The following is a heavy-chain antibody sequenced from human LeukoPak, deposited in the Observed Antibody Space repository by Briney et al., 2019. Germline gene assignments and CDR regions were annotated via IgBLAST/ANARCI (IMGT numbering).Heavy chain of an antibody. D-gene: IGHD1-1*01. V-gene: IGHV3-30*18. CDR1: GFTFNNYA. CDR3: AKDRHDDEVNYFDY. Sequence: GGSLRLSCAASGFTFNNYAMDWVRQAPGKGLEWVAVISYDGSNKYYADSVKGRFTISRDNSKNTLYLQINSLRAEDTAVYYCAKDRHDDEVNYFDYWGQGTLVTVSS. CDR2: ISYDGSNK. J-gene: IGHJ4*02.